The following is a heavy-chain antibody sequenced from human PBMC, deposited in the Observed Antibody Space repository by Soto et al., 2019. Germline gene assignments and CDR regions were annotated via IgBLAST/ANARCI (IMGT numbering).Heavy chain of an antibody. Sequence: GGSLRLSCAASGFTFSSYAMHWVRQAPGKGLEWVAVISYDGSNKYYADSVKGRFTISRDNSKNTLYLQMNSLRAEDTAVYYCARDLEDVYYDSSGYSLGYYYYGMDVWGQGTTVTVSS. CDR1: GFTFSSYA. J-gene: IGHJ6*02. CDR2: ISYDGSNK. CDR3: ARDLEDVYYDSSGYSLGYYYYGMDV. D-gene: IGHD3-22*01. V-gene: IGHV3-30-3*01.